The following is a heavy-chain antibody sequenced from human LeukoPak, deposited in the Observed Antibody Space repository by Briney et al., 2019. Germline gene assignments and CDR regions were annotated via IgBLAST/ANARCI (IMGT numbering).Heavy chain of an antibody. J-gene: IGHJ4*02. CDR2: ISSSCSTI. V-gene: IGHV3-11*04. D-gene: IGHD4/OR15-4a*01. CDR3: ARDDLSANPDY. CDR1: GFTFSDYY. Sequence: GGSLRLSCAASGFTFSDYYMSWIRQAPGKALEGVSYISSSCSTIYYADSVKGRFTISRDNAKNSLHLQMNSLRAEDTAVYYRARDDLSANPDYWGQGTLVTVSS.